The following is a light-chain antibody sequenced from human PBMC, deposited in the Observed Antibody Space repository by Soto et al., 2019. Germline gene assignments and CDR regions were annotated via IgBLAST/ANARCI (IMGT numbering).Light chain of an antibody. V-gene: IGKV1-5*03. Sequence: DIQMTQSPSTLSASVGDRVTITCRASQSISSWLAWYQQKPGKAPKLLIYKASSLESGVPSRFSGSGSGTEFTLTISSLQSVDFETYYCQPYNTSRCTFGQGTNLEIK. CDR3: QPYNTSRCT. CDR1: QSISSW. J-gene: IGKJ2*02. CDR2: KAS.